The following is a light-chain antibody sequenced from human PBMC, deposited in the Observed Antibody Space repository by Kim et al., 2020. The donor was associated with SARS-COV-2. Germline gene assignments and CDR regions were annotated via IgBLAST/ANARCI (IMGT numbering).Light chain of an antibody. V-gene: IGLV3-19*01. CDR2: GKT. CDR3: NSRDSNDNVV. Sequence: VALGQTVRITCQGVSLRSYYATWYQHKPGQAPILVIYGKTNRPSGIPDRFSGSSSGNTASLTITGTQAGDEADYYCNSRDSNDNVVFGGGTQLTVL. J-gene: IGLJ2*01. CDR1: SLRSYY.